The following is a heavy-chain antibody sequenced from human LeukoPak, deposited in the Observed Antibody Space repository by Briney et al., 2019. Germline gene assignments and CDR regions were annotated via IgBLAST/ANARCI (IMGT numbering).Heavy chain of an antibody. D-gene: IGHD6-13*01. V-gene: IGHV3-30-3*01. CDR2: ISYDGRNK. Sequence: PGGSLRLSCAASEFTFSSHAMHWVRQAPGKGLEWVAVISYDGRNKYHADSVTGRFTISRDNSKNTLYLQMNSLRAEDTAVYYCARDITGSWSIDYWGQGTLITVSS. CDR3: ARDITGSWSIDY. J-gene: IGHJ4*02. CDR1: EFTFSSHA.